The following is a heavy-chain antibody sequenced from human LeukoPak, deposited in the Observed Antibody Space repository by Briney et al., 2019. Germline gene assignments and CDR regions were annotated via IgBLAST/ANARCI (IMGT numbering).Heavy chain of an antibody. CDR1: GLTSTGYS. V-gene: IGHV3-21*04. D-gene: IGHD2-8*01. CDR2: ISSSSDYI. CDR3: TRGTDGLWDF. J-gene: IGHJ4*02. Sequence: GGSPRLSCVVSGLTSTGYSMTWVRQAPGKGLEWVSSISSSSDYILYADSVKGRFTISRDNAKNSLYLQMNSLRAEDTAVYYCTRGTDGLWDFWGQGTLVTVSS.